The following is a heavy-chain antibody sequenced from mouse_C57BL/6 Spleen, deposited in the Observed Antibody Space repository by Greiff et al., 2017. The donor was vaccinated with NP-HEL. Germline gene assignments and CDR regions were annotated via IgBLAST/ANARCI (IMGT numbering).Heavy chain of an antibody. CDR1: GFSLSTSGMG. V-gene: IGHV8-12*01. D-gene: IGHD1-1*01. J-gene: IGHJ1*03. CDR3: ARRESYGSSYWYFDV. CDR2: IYWDDDK. Sequence: QVTLKESGPGILQSSQTLSLTCSFSGFSLSTSGMGVSWIRQPSGKGLEWLAHIYWDDDKRYNPSLKSRLTISKDTSRNQVFLKITSVDTADTATYYCARRESYGSSYWYFDVWGTGTTVTVSS.